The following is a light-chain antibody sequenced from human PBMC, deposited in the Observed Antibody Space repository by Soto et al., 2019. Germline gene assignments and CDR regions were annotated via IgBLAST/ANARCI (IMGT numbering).Light chain of an antibody. J-gene: IGKJ5*01. V-gene: IGKV2D-29*02. Sequence: DVVITQTRLSLSLSPVQPASISCKSSQSLLHITGETFLFWYLQKPGQSPQLLIYEVSTRVSGVPDRFSGSGSGTDFTLEISRVETDDVGIYYCMQSTQLPPTFGQGTRLEIK. CDR1: QSLLHITGETF. CDR3: MQSTQLPPT. CDR2: EVS.